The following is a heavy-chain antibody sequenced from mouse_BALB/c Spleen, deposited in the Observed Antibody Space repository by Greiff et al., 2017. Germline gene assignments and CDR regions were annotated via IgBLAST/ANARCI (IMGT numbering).Heavy chain of an antibody. D-gene: IGHD1-2*01. J-gene: IGHJ3*01. V-gene: IGHV1-4*02. CDR1: GYTFTSYT. CDR3: ARSTAPAWFAY. Sequence: VKLQQSAAELARPGASVKMSCKASGYTFTSYTMHWVKQRPGQGLEWIGYINPSSGYTEYNQKFKDKTTLTADKSSSTAYMQLSSLTSEDSAVYYCARSTAPAWFAYWGQGTLVTVSA. CDR2: INPSSGYT.